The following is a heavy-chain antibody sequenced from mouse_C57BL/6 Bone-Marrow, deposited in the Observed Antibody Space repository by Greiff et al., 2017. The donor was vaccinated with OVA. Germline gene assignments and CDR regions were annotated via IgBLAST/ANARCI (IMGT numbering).Heavy chain of an antibody. CDR2: IYPRSGNT. CDR3: ARQRLRQGFAY. CDR1: GYTFTSYG. V-gene: IGHV1-81*01. Sequence: VHLVESGAELARPGASVKLSCKASGYTFTSYGISWVKQRTGQGLEWIGEIYPRSGNTYYNEKFKGKATLTADKSSSTAYMELRSLTSEDSAVYFCARQRLRQGFAYWGQGTLVTVSA. J-gene: IGHJ3*01. D-gene: IGHD2-4*01.